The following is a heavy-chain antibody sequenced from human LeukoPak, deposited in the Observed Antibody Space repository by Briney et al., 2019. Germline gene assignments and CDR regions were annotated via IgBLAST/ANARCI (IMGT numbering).Heavy chain of an antibody. CDR2: ISSGGTT. CDR1: GDFFNSTNW. Sequence: SGTLSLTCAVTGDFFNSTNWWSWVRLAPGKGLEWIGEISSGGTTNYIPSLKTRVTISLDKSNNQFSLKLSSVTTADTAVYYCARNAMRGCFFDPWGRGTLVTVSS. J-gene: IGHJ5*02. V-gene: IGHV4-4*02. CDR3: ARNAMRGCFFDP. D-gene: IGHD4/OR15-4a*01.